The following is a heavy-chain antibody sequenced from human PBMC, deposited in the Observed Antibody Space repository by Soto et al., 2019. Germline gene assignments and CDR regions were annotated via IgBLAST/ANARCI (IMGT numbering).Heavy chain of an antibody. D-gene: IGHD1-26*01. J-gene: IGHJ6*02. Sequence: QVQLVQSGAEVKKPGASVKVSCKASGYTFTGYYMHWVRQAPGQGLEWMGWINPNSGGTNYAQKFQGWVTMTRDTSISTAYMELSRLTSDDTAVYYCARDRSVGSGSYYYYYGMDVWGQGTTVTVSS. CDR1: GYTFTGYY. CDR2: INPNSGGT. CDR3: ARDRSVGSGSYYYYYGMDV. V-gene: IGHV1-2*04.